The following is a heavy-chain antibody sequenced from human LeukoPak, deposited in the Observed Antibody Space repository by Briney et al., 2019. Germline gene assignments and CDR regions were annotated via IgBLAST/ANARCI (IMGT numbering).Heavy chain of an antibody. V-gene: IGHV1-69*05. D-gene: IGHD2-2*01. CDR3: ARDACSSTSCSDY. J-gene: IGHJ4*02. CDR1: GGTFSSYA. Sequence: SVKVSCKASGGTFSSYAISWVRQAPGQGLEWMEGIIPIFGTANYAQKFQGRVTITTDESTSTAYMELSSLRSEDTAVYYCARDACSSTSCSDYWGQGTLVTVSS. CDR2: IIPIFGTA.